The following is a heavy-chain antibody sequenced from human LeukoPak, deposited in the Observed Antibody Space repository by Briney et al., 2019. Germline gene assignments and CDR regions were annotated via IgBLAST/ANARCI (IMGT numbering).Heavy chain of an antibody. Sequence: SETLSLTCTVSGGFISSGDYYWNWIRQPPGKGLEWIGYVYYIGNTFYSPSLKSRVTISVDTSKNQFSLKLTSVTAADTAVYYCARGEAFDVWGQGTMFVVSS. J-gene: IGHJ3*01. CDR3: ARGEAFDV. CDR1: GGFISSGDYY. CDR2: VYYIGNT. V-gene: IGHV4-30-4*01.